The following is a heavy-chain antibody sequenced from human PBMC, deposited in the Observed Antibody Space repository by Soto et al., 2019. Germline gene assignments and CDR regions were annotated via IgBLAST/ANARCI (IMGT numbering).Heavy chain of an antibody. CDR2: ISWNSGSI. V-gene: IGHV3-9*01. J-gene: IGHJ4*02. CDR1: GFTFDDYA. CDR3: AKDRGLVLSFYFDY. D-gene: IGHD6-19*01. Sequence: EVQLVESGGGLVQPGRSLRLSCAASGFTFDDYAMHWVRQAPGKGLEWVSGISWNSGSIGYADSVKGRFTISRDNAKNYFYLQMNSLRAEDTALYYCAKDRGLVLSFYFDYWGQGTLVTVSS.